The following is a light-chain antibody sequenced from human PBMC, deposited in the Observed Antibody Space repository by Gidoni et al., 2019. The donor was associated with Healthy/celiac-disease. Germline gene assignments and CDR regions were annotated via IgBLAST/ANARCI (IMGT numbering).Light chain of an antibody. CDR1: QSVSSSY. CDR2: GAS. Sequence: EIVLTQSPGTLSLAPGERATLSCRASQSVSSSYLAWYQQKPGQAPSLLIYGASIRATGIPDRFSGSGSGIDFTLTISRLEPEDFAVYYCQQYCSSPSYTFGQGTKLEIK. CDR3: QQYCSSPSYT. J-gene: IGKJ2*01. V-gene: IGKV3-20*01.